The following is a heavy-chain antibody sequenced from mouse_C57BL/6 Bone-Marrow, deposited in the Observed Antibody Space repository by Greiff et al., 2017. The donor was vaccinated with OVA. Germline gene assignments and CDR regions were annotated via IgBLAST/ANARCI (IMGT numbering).Heavy chain of an antibody. Sequence: EVKVVESGGGLVQPGGSLTLSCAASGFTFSDYYMYWVRQTPAKRLEWVAYISNGGGSTYYPDTVKGRFPISRDHAKNTRYLQMSRLKSEDTAMYYCARLNGDEAMDYGGQGTSVTVSS. CDR2: ISNGGGST. D-gene: IGHD4-1*02. CDR3: ARLNGDEAMDY. J-gene: IGHJ4*01. CDR1: GFTFSDYY. V-gene: IGHV5-12*01.